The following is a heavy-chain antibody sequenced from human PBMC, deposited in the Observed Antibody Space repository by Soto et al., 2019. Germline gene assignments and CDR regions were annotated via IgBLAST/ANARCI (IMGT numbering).Heavy chain of an antibody. CDR3: ARRGTLSGRDAFDV. V-gene: IGHV5-51*01. Sequence: GESLKISCRGSGYYSSSYWIAWVRQMSGRGLEWVGSVYISDSETKYSPSFQGQVTISADKYTNTAYLYWSSLKASDTAMYYCARRGTLSGRDAFDVWGEGTMVTVSS. CDR2: VYISDSET. J-gene: IGHJ3*01. D-gene: IGHD5-12*01. CDR1: GYYSSSYW.